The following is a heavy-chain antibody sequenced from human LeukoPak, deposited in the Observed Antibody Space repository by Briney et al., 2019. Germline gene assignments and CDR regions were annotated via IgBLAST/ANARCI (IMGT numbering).Heavy chain of an antibody. CDR2: ISSSGSYI. CDR3: ARYRGGYDWDY. Sequence: GVSLRLSCAASGFTFSSYSMNWVRQAPGKGLEWVSSISSSGSYIYYADSVKGRFTISRDNAKNSLYLQMNSLRAEDTAVYYCARYRGGYDWDYWGQGTLVTVSS. V-gene: IGHV3-21*01. CDR1: GFTFSSYS. J-gene: IGHJ4*02. D-gene: IGHD5-12*01.